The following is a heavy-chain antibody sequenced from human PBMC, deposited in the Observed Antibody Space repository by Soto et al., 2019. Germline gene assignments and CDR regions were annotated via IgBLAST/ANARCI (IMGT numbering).Heavy chain of an antibody. V-gene: IGHV5-51*01. J-gene: IGHJ4*02. D-gene: IGHD2-15*01. CDR1: GYSFTSYW. CDR3: ARPPLPGYSIHFNS. Sequence: GESLKISCKGSGYSFTSYWIGWVRQMPGKGLEWMGIVYPRDSDTRYSPSFQGQVTISAGRSTGTAFLQWRSLKASDTALYYCARPPLPGYSIHFNSWGQGTLVTVSS. CDR2: VYPRDSDT.